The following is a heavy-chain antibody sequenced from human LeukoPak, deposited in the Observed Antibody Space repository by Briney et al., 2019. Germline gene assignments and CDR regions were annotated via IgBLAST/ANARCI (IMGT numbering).Heavy chain of an antibody. V-gene: IGHV1-8*01. J-gene: IGHJ4*02. Sequence: GASVKVSCKASGYTFSSHDINWVRQASGQGLERMGWINPNNGNTAYAQKFQGRVTMTRNTSTKTAYMELSSLKSEDTAVYYCARDSDYYGSGSYNHFDNWGQGTQVTVSS. D-gene: IGHD3-10*01. CDR2: INPNNGNT. CDR3: ARDSDYYGSGSYNHFDN. CDR1: GYTFSSHD.